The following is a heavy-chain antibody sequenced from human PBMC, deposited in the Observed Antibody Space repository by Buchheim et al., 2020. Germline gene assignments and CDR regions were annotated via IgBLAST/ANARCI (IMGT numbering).Heavy chain of an antibody. CDR3: ARDSGGAPFDY. Sequence: QVQLVESGGGVVQPGRSLRLSCAASGFTLSTYGMHWVRQAPGKGLEWVAVIWADGTTKDYAVSVKGRFTVSRDIAPPTLYPEMNSLSAEDTAVYYCARDSGGAPFDYWGQGTL. V-gene: IGHV3-33*01. D-gene: IGHD3-10*01. CDR2: IWADGTTK. CDR1: GFTLSTYG. J-gene: IGHJ4*02.